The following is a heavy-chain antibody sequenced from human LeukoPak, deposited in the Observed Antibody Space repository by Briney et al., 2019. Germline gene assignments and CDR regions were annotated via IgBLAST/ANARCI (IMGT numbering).Heavy chain of an antibody. CDR1: GGTFSSYA. J-gene: IGHJ4*02. CDR2: IIPIFGTA. D-gene: IGHD3-3*01. CDR3: ARGNYDFWSGTTNYYFDY. Sequence: SVKVSCKASGGTFSSYAISWVRQAPGQGLEWMGGIIPIFGTANYAQKFQGRVTITADESTSTAYMELSSLRSEDTAVYYCARGNYDFWSGTTNYYFDYWGQGTLVTVSS. V-gene: IGHV1-69*13.